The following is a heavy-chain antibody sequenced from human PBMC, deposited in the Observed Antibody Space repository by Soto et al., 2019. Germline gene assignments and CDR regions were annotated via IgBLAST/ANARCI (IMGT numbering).Heavy chain of an antibody. Sequence: SETLSLTCIVSGDSITSPSSSWTWFRQPPRKSLEWIGYIYQNGNTYYNPSVKGRVTISVDRSKNQFSLSLQSVTAADTAVYFCVSRNLGDVFDIWGQGTLVTASS. V-gene: IGHV4-30-2*01. CDR1: GDSITSPSSS. D-gene: IGHD3-16*01. J-gene: IGHJ4*03. CDR3: VSRNLGDVFDI. CDR2: IYQNGNT.